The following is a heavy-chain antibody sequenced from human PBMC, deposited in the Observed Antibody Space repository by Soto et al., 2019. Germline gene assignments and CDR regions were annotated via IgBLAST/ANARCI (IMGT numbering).Heavy chain of an antibody. Sequence: SVKVSCKASGGTFSSYAISWVRRAPGQGLEWMGGIIPIFGTANYAQKFQGRVTITADESTSTAYMELSSLRSEDTAVYYCARGRRDCSSTSCYRWFDPWGQGTLVTVSS. CDR2: IIPIFGTA. D-gene: IGHD2-2*01. CDR3: ARGRRDCSSTSCYRWFDP. J-gene: IGHJ5*02. V-gene: IGHV1-69*13. CDR1: GGTFSSYA.